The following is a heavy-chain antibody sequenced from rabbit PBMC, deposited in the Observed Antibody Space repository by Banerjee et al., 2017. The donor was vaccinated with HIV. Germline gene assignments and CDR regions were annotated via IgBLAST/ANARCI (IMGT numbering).Heavy chain of an antibody. J-gene: IGHJ4*01. V-gene: IGHV1S7*01. CDR3: ARDAVGSRSSYYSDRLNL. D-gene: IGHD1-1*01. CDR2: IDPVFGNT. Sequence: QLEESGGRLVQPGGSLTLSCKAYGFTISNYWMNWVRQAPGKGLEWIGYIDPVFGNTYYANWVNGRFTISSHNAQNTLYLQLNSLTAADTATYFCARDAVGSRSSYYSDRLNLWGPGTLRHRL. CDR1: GFTISNYW.